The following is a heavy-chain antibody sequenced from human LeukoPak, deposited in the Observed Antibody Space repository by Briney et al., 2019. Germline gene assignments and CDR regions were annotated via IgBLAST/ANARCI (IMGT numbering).Heavy chain of an antibody. V-gene: IGHV4-4*07. CDR2: IYTSGST. J-gene: IGHJ2*01. CDR1: GGSISSYY. CDR3: ARDPLDCSGGSCPYWYFDL. Sequence: PSETLSLTCTVSGGSISSYYWSWIRQPAGKGLEWIGRIYTSGSTNYNPSLKSRVTMSVDTSKNQFSLKLSSVTAEDTAVYYCARDPLDCSGGSCPYWYFDLWGRGTLVTVSS. D-gene: IGHD2-15*01.